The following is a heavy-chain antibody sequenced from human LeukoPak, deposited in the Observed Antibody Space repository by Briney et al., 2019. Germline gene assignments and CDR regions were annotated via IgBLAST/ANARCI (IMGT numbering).Heavy chain of an antibody. D-gene: IGHD6-13*01. J-gene: IGHJ3*02. CDR3: ARHRGKGYRAAYDAFDI. Sequence: GESLKISCKGSGYSFTSYWIGWVRQMPGKGLEWMGIIYPGDSDTRYSPSFQGQVTISADKSISTAYLQWSSLKASDTAMYYCARHRGKGYRAAYDAFDIWGQGTMVTVSS. V-gene: IGHV5-51*01. CDR2: IYPGDSDT. CDR1: GYSFTSYW.